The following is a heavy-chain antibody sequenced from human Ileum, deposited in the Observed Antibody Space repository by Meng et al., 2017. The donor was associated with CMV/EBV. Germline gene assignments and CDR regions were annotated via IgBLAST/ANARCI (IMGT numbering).Heavy chain of an antibody. CDR1: GFTFSTYA. CDR2: TSNDENYK. D-gene: IGHD3-3*01. V-gene: IGHV3-30*04. CDR3: ARALRSNYGMDV. Sequence: GESLKISCEASGFTFSTYAMHWVRQAPGKGLEWVAVTSNDENYKFYAGSVKGRFTISRDNSKNTLYLEMNSLRAEDTAVYYCARALRSNYGMDVWGQGTTVTVSS. J-gene: IGHJ6*02.